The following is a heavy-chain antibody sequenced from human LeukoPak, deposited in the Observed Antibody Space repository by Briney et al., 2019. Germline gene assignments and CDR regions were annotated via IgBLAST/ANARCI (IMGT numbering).Heavy chain of an antibody. CDR3: AREGYCSGGSCVFYDY. J-gene: IGHJ4*02. Sequence: ASVKVSCKASAYTFTVYYLHWLRQAPGQGLEWMGWINPDSGGTNYAQNFQGRVTMTSDTSITTAYMELSGLTSDDTAVYFCAREGYCSGGSCVFYDYWGQGTLVTVSS. D-gene: IGHD2-15*01. CDR2: INPDSGGT. CDR1: AYTFTVYY. V-gene: IGHV1-2*02.